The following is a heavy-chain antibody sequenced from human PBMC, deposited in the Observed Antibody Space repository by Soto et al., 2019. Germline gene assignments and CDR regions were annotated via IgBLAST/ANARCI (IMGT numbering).Heavy chain of an antibody. J-gene: IGHJ4*02. V-gene: IGHV3-48*03. CDR2: ISSSGRTI. D-gene: IGHD5-12*01. CDR3: ARARSGYDIDY. Sequence: GGSLRLSCAASGFSFAGYAVAWVRQAPGKGLEYVSYISSSGRTIYYADSVKGRFTVSRDNAKNSLYLQMNSLRAEDTAVYYCARARSGYDIDYWGQGTLVTVSS. CDR1: GFSFAGYA.